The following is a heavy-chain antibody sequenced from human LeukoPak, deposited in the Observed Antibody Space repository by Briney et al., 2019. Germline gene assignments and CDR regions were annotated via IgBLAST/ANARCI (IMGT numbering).Heavy chain of an antibody. D-gene: IGHD3-10*01. V-gene: IGHV3-30*18. CDR3: AKADRGVEWLPLNYYYYYGMDV. CDR1: GFTFSSYG. CDR2: ISYDGSNK. J-gene: IGHJ6*04. Sequence: GGSLRLSCAASGFTFSSYGMHWVRQAPGKGLEWVAVISYDGSNKYYADSVKGRFTISRDNSKNTLYLQMNSLRAEDTAVYYCAKADRGVEWLPLNYYYYYGMDVWGKGTTVTVSS.